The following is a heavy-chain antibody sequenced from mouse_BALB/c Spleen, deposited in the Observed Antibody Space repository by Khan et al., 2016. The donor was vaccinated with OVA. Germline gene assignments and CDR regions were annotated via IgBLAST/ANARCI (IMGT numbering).Heavy chain of an antibody. Sequence: VQLQESGPGLVAPSQSLSITCTVSGFSLTSYGVHWVRQPPGKGLEWLGVIWAGGSTNYNSALMSRLSISKNNSKSQVFVKMNSLQTDDTAMYYCDRLEDIWGQGTTLTVSS. CDR1: GFSLTSYG. V-gene: IGHV2-9*02. CDR3: DRLEDI. D-gene: IGHD1-3*01. J-gene: IGHJ2*01. CDR2: IWAGGST.